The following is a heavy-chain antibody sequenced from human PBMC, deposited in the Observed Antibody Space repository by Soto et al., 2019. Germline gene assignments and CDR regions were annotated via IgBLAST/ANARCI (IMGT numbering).Heavy chain of an antibody. CDR2: IYYSGST. CDR3: ARVISHSYGFDY. V-gene: IGHV4-59*01. D-gene: IGHD5-18*01. J-gene: IGHJ4*02. CDR1: GGSISSYY. Sequence: QVQLQESGPGLVKPSETLSLTCTVSGGSISSYYWSWIRQPPGKGLEWIGYIYYSGSTNYNPSLKSRVTISVDTSKNQFSLKLSSVTAADTAVYYCARVISHSYGFDYWGQGTLVTVS.